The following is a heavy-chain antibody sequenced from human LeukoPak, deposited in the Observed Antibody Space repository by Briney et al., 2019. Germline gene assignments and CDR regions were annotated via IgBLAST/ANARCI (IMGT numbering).Heavy chain of an antibody. V-gene: IGHV3-53*01. CDR2: IYSGGST. J-gene: IGHJ4*02. CDR1: GFTVSSNY. CDR3: ARDSGYSNSWYDFDY. D-gene: IGHD6-13*01. Sequence: GGSLRLSCAASGFTVSSNYMSWVRQAPGRGLEWVSVIYSGGSTYYADSVKGRFTISRDNSKNTLYLQMNSLRAEDTAVYYCARDSGYSNSWYDFDYWGQGILVTVSS.